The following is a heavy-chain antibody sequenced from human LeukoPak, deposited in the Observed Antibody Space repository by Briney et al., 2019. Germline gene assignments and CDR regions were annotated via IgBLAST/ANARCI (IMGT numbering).Heavy chain of an antibody. V-gene: IGHV1-46*01. J-gene: IGHJ4*02. CDR2: INPSGGST. D-gene: IGHD3-22*01. CDR1: GYTFTSYY. CDR3: ARVAYYDSSGYYYNY. Sequence: AASVKVSCKASGYTFTSYYIHWVRQAPGQGLEWMGIINPSGGSTTYAQKFQGRVAMTRDTSTSTVYMELSSLRSEDTAVYYCARVAYYDSSGYYYNYWGQGTLVTVSS.